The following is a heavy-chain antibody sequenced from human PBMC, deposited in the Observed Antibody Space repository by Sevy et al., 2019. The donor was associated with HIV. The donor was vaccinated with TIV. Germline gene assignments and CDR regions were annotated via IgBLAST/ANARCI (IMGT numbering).Heavy chain of an antibody. CDR2: TRNKADGYTT. D-gene: IGHD6-13*01. Sequence: GGSLGLSCVASGFTFSDHYMEWVRQAPGKGLEWVGRTRNKADGYTTEYVASVKGRFTISRDDSKNSLYVQMNSLKTEDTAVYYCATHAGIAAAGRVFDYWGQGTLVTVSS. CDR1: GFTFSDHY. V-gene: IGHV3-72*01. J-gene: IGHJ4*02. CDR3: ATHAGIAAAGRVFDY.